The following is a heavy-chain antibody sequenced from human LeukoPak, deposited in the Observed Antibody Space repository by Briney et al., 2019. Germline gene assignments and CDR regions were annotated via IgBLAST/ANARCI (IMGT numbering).Heavy chain of an antibody. V-gene: IGHV5-51*01. Sequence: PGESLKISCKGSGYSFTTYWIGWVRQMPGKGLEWMGIIYPGDSDTKYSPSFQGQVTISADKAISTAYLQWSNLKASDTAMYYCARHKSSSSSWYMDVWGKGTTVTVSS. J-gene: IGHJ6*03. CDR3: ARHKSSSSSWYMDV. D-gene: IGHD6-6*01. CDR2: IYPGDSDT. CDR1: GYSFTTYW.